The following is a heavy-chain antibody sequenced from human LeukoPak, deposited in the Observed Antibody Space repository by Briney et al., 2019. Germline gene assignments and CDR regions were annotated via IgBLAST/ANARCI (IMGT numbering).Heavy chain of an antibody. V-gene: IGHV1-69*06. J-gene: IGHJ3*02. D-gene: IGHD5-18*01. CDR3: ARDPSYGNDAFDI. Sequence: SVKVSCKASGGTFSSYAISWVRQAPGQGLEWMGGIIPIFGTANYAQKFQGRVTITADKSTSTAYMELSSLRSEDTAVYYCARDPSYGNDAFDIWGQGTMVTVSS. CDR1: GGTFSSYA. CDR2: IIPIFGTA.